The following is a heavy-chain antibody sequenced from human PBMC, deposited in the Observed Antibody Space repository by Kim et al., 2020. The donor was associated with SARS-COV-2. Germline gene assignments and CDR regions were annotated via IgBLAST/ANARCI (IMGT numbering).Heavy chain of an antibody. J-gene: IGHJ4*02. CDR3: TSGGGSGRYFFDY. D-gene: IGHD3-10*01. Sequence: EYAASVRGRLTISRDDSEGIAYLHMSSPKTEDTAVYYCTSGGGSGRYFFDYWGQGSLVTVSS. V-gene: IGHV3-49*02.